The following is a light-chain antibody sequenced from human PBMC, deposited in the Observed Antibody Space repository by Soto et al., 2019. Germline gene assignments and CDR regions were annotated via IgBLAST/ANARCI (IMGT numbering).Light chain of an antibody. CDR3: SSYTSSVTLV. V-gene: IGLV2-14*01. Sequence: QSALTQPASVSGSPGQSITISCTGTSSDVGGYNFVSWYQQHPGKAPKLMIYEVSNRPSGVSYRFSGSKSGNTASLTISGLQAEDEADYYCSSYTSSVTLVFGGGTKLTDL. CDR1: SSDVGGYNF. CDR2: EVS. J-gene: IGLJ2*01.